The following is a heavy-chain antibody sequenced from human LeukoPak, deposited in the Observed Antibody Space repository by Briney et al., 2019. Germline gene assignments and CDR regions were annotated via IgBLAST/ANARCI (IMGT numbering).Heavy chain of an antibody. CDR1: GYTFTSYV. J-gene: IGHJ6*03. Sequence: ASVKVSCKASGYTFTSYVNWVRQATGQGLEWVGWMNPNSGNTGYAQKFQGRVTMTRNTSISTAYMELSSLRSEDTAVYYCARDARIAAAYQPVGEDYMDVWGKGTTVTVSS. D-gene: IGHD6-13*01. CDR2: MNPNSGNT. V-gene: IGHV1-8*01. CDR3: ARDARIAAAYQPVGEDYMDV.